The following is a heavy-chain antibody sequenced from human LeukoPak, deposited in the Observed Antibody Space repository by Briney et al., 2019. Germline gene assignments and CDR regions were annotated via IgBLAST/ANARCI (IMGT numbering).Heavy chain of an antibody. Sequence: PSETLSLTCTVSGGSISSYYWSWIRQPPGKGLECIGYFYYSGSTNYNPSLKSRVTISVDTSKNQFSLKLSSVTAADTAVYYCARGGIAVPGMRHYFDYWGQGTLVTVSS. CDR1: GGSISSYY. V-gene: IGHV4-59*01. CDR2: FYYSGST. J-gene: IGHJ4*02. D-gene: IGHD6-19*01. CDR3: ARGGIAVPGMRHYFDY.